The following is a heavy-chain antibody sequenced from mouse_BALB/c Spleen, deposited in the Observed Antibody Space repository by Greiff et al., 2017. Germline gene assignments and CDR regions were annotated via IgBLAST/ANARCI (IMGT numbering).Heavy chain of an antibody. CDR2: IYPRNGDT. V-gene: IGHV1-12*01. D-gene: IGHD2-1*01. J-gene: IGHJ2*01. CDR1: GYTFTSYN. Sequence: LQQPGAELVKPGASVKMSCKASGYTFTSYNMHWVKQTPGQGLEWIGAIYPRNGDTSYNQKFKGKATLTADKSSSTAYMQLSSLTSEDSAVYYCARGDYGNYFDYWGQGTTLTVSS. CDR3: ARGDYGNYFDY.